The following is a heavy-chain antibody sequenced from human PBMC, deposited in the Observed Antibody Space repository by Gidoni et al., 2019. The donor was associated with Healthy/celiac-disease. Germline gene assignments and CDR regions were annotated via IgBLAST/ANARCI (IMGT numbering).Heavy chain of an antibody. D-gene: IGHD5-12*01. CDR1: GFSLSTSGVG. CDR2: IYWDDDK. J-gene: IGHJ4*02. Sequence: QITLKESGPTLVKPTLTLTLTCTFSGFSLSTSGVGVGWIRQPPGKALEWLALIYWDDDKRYSPSLKSRLTITKDTSKNQVVLTMTNMDPVDTATYYCAHRKYSGYDSYFDYWGQGTLVTVSS. V-gene: IGHV2-5*02. CDR3: AHRKYSGYDSYFDY.